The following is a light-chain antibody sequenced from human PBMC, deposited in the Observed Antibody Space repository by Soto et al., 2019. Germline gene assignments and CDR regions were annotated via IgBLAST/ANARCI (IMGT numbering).Light chain of an antibody. CDR1: QSVSSD. CDR2: SAS. J-gene: IGKJ1*01. Sequence: EIAMTQSPATLSVSPGERATLSCRASQSVSSDLAWYHQKPGQAPRLLIYSASTRATGIPARFSGSGSGTEFTLTINSLQSEDFAVYYCQQYNNWPRTCGQGTKVDIK. V-gene: IGKV3-15*01. CDR3: QQYNNWPRT.